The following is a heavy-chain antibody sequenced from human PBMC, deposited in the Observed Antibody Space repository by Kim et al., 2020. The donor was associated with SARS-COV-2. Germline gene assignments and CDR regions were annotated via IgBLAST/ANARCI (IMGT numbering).Heavy chain of an antibody. Sequence: GGSLRLSCAASGFTFSSYSMNWVRQAPGKGLEWVSSISSSSSYIYYADSVKGRFTISRDNAKNSLYLQMNSLRAEDTAVYYCARDPHSGWYPSDWFDPGGQGTLVTVSS. CDR1: GFTFSSYS. CDR3: ARDPHSGWYPSDWFDP. CDR2: ISSSSSYI. V-gene: IGHV3-21*01. D-gene: IGHD6-19*01. J-gene: IGHJ5*02.